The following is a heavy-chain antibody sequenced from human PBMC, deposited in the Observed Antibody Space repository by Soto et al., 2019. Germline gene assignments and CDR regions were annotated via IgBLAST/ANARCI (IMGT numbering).Heavy chain of an antibody. J-gene: IGHJ6*02. CDR3: ARGLLAAGHYYYYGMDV. Sequence: SLKISCMGPAYCFTTYCIGWGRQMPGKGLEWMGILYPGDSDTRPSLSFHGHVTISADKSISTAYLQWSSVKASDTAMYYCARGLLAAGHYYYYGMDVWGQGTGVTVSS. V-gene: IGHV5-51*01. CDR1: AYCFTTYC. CDR2: LYPGDSDT. D-gene: IGHD6-13*01.